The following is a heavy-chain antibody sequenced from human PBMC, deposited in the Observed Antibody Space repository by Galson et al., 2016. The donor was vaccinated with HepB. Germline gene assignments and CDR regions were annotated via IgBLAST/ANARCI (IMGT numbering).Heavy chain of an antibody. CDR1: GYTLTDYY. CDR2: INPNSGGT. J-gene: IGHJ6*02. D-gene: IGHD3-10*01. V-gene: IGHV1-2*02. CDR3: ARVFTMVRGVTNTFYYYGMDV. Sequence: SVKVSCKASGYTLTDYYIHWVRQAPGQGFEWMGWINPNSGGTNYAQKFQGRVTMTRDTSISPAYMELSGLKSDDTAVYYCARVFTMVRGVTNTFYYYGMDVWGQGTTVTVSS.